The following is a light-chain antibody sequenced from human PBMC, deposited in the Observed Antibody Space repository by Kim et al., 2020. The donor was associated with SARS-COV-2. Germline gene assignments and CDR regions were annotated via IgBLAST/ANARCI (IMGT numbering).Light chain of an antibody. J-gene: IGKJ3*01. V-gene: IGKV1-39*01. Sequence: IQMTQSPSSLSASVGDRVTITCRASQSITRFLNWYQQKPGKAPQLLIYAASSLQSGVPSRFSGTGSGRDFTLTITNLQPEDFATYYSQQSSISPLTFGPGTKVDIK. CDR3: QQSSISPLT. CDR1: QSITRF. CDR2: AAS.